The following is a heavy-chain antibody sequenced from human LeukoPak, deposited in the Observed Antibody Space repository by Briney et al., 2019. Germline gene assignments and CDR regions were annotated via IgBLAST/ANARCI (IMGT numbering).Heavy chain of an antibody. V-gene: IGHV3-23*01. D-gene: IGHD3-22*01. Sequence: GGSLRLSCAASGFTFSSYAMSWVRQAPGKGLEWVSGISGSGDNTYYADSVKGRFTISRDNSKNTLYVQVNSLGTEDTAAYYYAKGSYYDSSGSFYFDYWGQGTLVTVSS. CDR1: GFTFSSYA. J-gene: IGHJ4*02. CDR2: ISGSGDNT. CDR3: AKGSYYDSSGSFYFDY.